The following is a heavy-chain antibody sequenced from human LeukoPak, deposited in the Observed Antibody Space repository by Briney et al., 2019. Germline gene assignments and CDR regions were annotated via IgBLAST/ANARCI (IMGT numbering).Heavy chain of an antibody. J-gene: IGHJ5*02. CDR1: GGSISSYY. Sequence: SETLSLTCTVSGGSISSYYWSWIRQPAGKGLEWIGRIYTSGGTNYNPSLKSRVTMSVDTSKNQFSLKLSSVTAADTAVYYCARDILRGNWFDPWGQGTLVTVSS. V-gene: IGHV4-4*07. CDR3: ARDILRGNWFDP. CDR2: IYTSGGT.